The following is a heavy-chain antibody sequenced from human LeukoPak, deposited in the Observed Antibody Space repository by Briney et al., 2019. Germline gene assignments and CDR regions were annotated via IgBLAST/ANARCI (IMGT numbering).Heavy chain of an antibody. CDR3: TRLSGYYNYYYYYMDV. V-gene: IGHV3-49*04. CDR1: GFTFGDYA. CDR2: IRSKAYGGTT. J-gene: IGHJ6*03. Sequence: PGRSLRLSCTASGFTFGDYAMSWVRQAPGKGLEGVGFIRSKAYGGTTEYAASVKGRFTISRDDSKSIAYLQMNSLKTEDTAVYYCTRLSGYYNYYYYYMDVWGKGTTVTVSS. D-gene: IGHD3-3*01.